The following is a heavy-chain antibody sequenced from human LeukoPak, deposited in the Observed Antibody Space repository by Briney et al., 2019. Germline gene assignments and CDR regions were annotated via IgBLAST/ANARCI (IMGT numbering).Heavy chain of an antibody. J-gene: IGHJ4*02. CDR3: KKVGPSPQPFDH. D-gene: IGHD1-26*01. V-gene: IGHV3-9*01. CDR1: GFTFDDFA. Sequence: GRSPRLSCSASGFTFDDFAMHWVRQVPGRGLEWVATISWNSDGSGYADSVKGRFTISRDNAKNSLYLQMNSLKPEDSALCYCKKVGPSPQPFDHWGLGTLVTVSS. CDR2: ISWNSDGS.